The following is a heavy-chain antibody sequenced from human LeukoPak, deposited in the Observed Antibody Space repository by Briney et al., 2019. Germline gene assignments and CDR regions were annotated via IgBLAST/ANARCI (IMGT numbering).Heavy chain of an antibody. Sequence: SDTLSLTCAVYGDSFSDFYWSWIRQPPGKGLEWIGEINRGGSTNYNPSLKSRVTISLDTSVNQFFLRLSPVTAADAGVYYCARERASNNYNNWFYPWGQGTLVTVSS. J-gene: IGHJ5*02. CDR3: ARERASNNYNNWFYP. CDR1: GDSFSDFY. CDR2: INRGGST. D-gene: IGHD4-11*01. V-gene: IGHV4-34*01.